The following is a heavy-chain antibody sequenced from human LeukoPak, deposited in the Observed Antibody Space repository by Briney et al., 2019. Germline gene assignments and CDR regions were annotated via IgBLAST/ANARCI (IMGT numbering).Heavy chain of an antibody. D-gene: IGHD6-25*01. Sequence: GGSLRLSCTASGLTFSSYAMTWVRQAPGKGLEWVSGINGGGYRTYYADSVKGRFTISRDNSKNTLYLQMNSLRGEDTAVYYCARDGTPIHSSGWVYMVVWGKGTTVTISS. J-gene: IGHJ6*04. CDR3: ARDGTPIHSSGWVYMVV. CDR1: GLTFSSYA. V-gene: IGHV3-23*01. CDR2: INGGGYRT.